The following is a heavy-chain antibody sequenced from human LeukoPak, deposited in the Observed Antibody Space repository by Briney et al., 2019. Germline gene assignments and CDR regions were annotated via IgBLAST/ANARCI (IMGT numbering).Heavy chain of an antibody. CDR1: GFTVSSNY. V-gene: IGHV3-66*02. CDR3: VRVGYSYGYGDWNHLDD. Sequence: GGSLRLSCAASGFTVSSNYMSWVRQAPGKGLEWVSIIYSGGSTYYADSVKGRFTISRDNSKNTLYLQMNSLRAEDTAVYFCVRVGYSYGYGDWNHLDDWGQGSLVTVSS. J-gene: IGHJ4*02. CDR2: IYSGGST. D-gene: IGHD5-18*01.